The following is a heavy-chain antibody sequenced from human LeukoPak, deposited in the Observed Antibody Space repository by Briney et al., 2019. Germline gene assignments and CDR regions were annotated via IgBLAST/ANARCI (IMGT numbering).Heavy chain of an antibody. Sequence: ASVKVSCKASGYTFTGYYMHWVRQAPGQGLEWMGWINPNSGGTNYAQKFQGRVTMTRDMSTSTVYMELSSLRSEDTAVYYCARGGLSGCSGGSCYTNWFDPWGQGTLVTVSS. J-gene: IGHJ5*02. CDR1: GYTFTGYY. CDR2: INPNSGGT. D-gene: IGHD2-15*01. V-gene: IGHV1-2*02. CDR3: ARGGLSGCSGGSCYTNWFDP.